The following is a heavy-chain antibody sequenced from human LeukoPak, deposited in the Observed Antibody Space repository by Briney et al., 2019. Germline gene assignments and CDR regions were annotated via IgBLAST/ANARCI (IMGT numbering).Heavy chain of an antibody. J-gene: IGHJ5*02. CDR3: ARTGPVRYSSSESWFDP. CDR1: GYTFTSYH. V-gene: IGHV1-18*04. CDR2: ISAYNGNT. D-gene: IGHD6-6*01. Sequence: GASVKVSCKASGYTFTSYHMHWVRQAPGQGLEWMGWISAYNGNTNYAQKLQGRVTMTTDTSTSTAYMELRSLRSDDTAVYYCARTGPVRYSSSESWFDPWGQGTLVTVSS.